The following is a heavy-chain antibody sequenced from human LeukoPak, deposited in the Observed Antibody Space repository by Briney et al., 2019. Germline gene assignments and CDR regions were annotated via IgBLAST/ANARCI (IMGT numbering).Heavy chain of an antibody. D-gene: IGHD6-6*01. J-gene: IGHJ4*02. CDR3: ARDLYSSSSEIGGLDY. V-gene: IGHV4-39*07. CDR2: IYYSGST. CDR1: GGSISSSSYY. Sequence: PSETLSLTCTVSGGSISSSSYYWGWIRQPPGKGLEWIGSIYYSGSTYYNPSLKSRVTISVDTSKNQFSLKLSSVTAADTAVYYCARDLYSSSSEIGGLDYWGQGTLVTVSS.